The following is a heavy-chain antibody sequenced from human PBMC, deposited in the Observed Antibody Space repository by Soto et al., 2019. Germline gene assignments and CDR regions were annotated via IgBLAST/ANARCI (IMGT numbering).Heavy chain of an antibody. J-gene: IGHJ4*02. D-gene: IGHD3-22*01. CDR1: GYTFTSYG. CDR3: ARDSYYDSSGEGFDY. V-gene: IGHV1-18*01. CDR2: ISAYNGNT. Sequence: QVQLVQSGAEVKKPGASVKVSCKASGYTFTSYGISWVRQAPGQGLEWMGWISAYNGNTNYAQKLQGRVTMTTDTSTSTAYMELRRLRSDDTAVYYCARDSYYDSSGEGFDYWGQGTLVTVSS.